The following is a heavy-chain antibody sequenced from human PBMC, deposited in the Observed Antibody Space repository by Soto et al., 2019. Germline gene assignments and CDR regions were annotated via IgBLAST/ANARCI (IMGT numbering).Heavy chain of an antibody. CDR2: IRAYNGNT. CDR3: ARDAPPEDY. CDR1: GNTVPNYA. J-gene: IGHJ4*02. V-gene: IGHV1-18*01. Sequence: ASVKVSCKASGNTVPNYAIHWVRQAPGQGLEWMGWIRAYNGNTNYAQKLQGRVTMTTDTSTSTAYMELRSLRSDDTAVYYCARDAPPEDYWGQGTLVTVSS.